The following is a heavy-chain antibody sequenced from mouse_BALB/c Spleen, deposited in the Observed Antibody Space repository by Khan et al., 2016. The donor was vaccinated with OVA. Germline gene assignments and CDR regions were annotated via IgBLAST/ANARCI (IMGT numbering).Heavy chain of an antibody. J-gene: IGHJ3*01. CDR2: ISPGSGDS. D-gene: IGHD1-2*01. CDR1: GYTFSDFY. Sequence: QVQLKESGTELARSGASVMLSCKASGYTFSDFYINWVKQRTGQGLEWIGEISPGSGDSFYNAKFKGKATLTADKSYTTAYMQLSSLTSEASAVYFCARRNYFGYTFAYWGQGTLVTVSA. V-gene: IGHV1-77*01. CDR3: ARRNYFGYTFAY.